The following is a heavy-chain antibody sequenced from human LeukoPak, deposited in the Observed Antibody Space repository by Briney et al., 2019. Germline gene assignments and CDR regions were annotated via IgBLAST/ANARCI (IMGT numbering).Heavy chain of an antibody. J-gene: IGHJ4*02. Sequence: GGSLRLSCAASGFTFSSTWMHWFRQGAGKGLVWVSRITSDGRTTIYADSVKGRFSISRDNAKNTLYLQMNSLRAEDTAVYYCARGPIPDYWGQGTVVTVSS. CDR2: ITSDGRTT. CDR3: ARGPIPDY. CDR1: GFTFSSTW. V-gene: IGHV3-74*01. D-gene: IGHD2-2*02.